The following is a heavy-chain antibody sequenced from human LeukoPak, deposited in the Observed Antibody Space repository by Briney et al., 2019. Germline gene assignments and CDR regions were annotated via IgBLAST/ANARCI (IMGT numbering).Heavy chain of an antibody. CDR2: ISYDGSNK. Sequence: SGGSLRLSCAASGFTFSSYAMHWVRQAPGKGLEWVAVISYDGSNKYYADSVQGRFTISRDNSKNTLYLQMNSLRAEDTAVYYCARDLEGYSSSPYYSDYWGQGTLVTVSS. D-gene: IGHD6-6*01. CDR3: ARDLEGYSSSPYYSDY. CDR1: GFTFSSYA. V-gene: IGHV3-30-3*01. J-gene: IGHJ4*02.